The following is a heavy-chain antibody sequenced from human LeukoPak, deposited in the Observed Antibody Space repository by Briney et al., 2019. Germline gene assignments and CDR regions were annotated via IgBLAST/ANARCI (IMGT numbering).Heavy chain of an antibody. CDR1: GYSFTSYW. CDR3: ATSGYSSGWYRNWFDP. D-gene: IGHD6-19*01. J-gene: IGHJ5*02. V-gene: IGHV5-51*01. Sequence: GESLKISCKGSGYSFTSYWIGWVRQMPGKGLEWMGIIYPGDSDTRYSPSFQGQVTISADKSISTAYLQWSSLKASDTAMYNCATSGYSSGWYRNWFDPWGQGTLVTVSS. CDR2: IYPGDSDT.